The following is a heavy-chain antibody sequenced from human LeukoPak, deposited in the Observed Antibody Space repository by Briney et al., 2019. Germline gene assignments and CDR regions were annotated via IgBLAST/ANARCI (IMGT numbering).Heavy chain of an antibody. CDR3: ARGEVESDY. CDR2: IYTSGST. J-gene: IGHJ4*02. V-gene: IGHV4-61*02. Sequence: SETLSLTCTVSGGSISSGSYYWSWIRQPAGKGLEWIGRIYTSGSTNYNPSLKSRVTTSVDTSKNQFSLKLSSVTAADTAVYYCARGEVESDYWGQGTLVTVSS. CDR1: GGSISSGSYY.